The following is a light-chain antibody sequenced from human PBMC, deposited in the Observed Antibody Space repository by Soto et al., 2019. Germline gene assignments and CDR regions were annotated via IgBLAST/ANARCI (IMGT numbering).Light chain of an antibody. CDR1: SGHSSSA. Sequence: QTVVTQSPSASASLGASVKLTCTLSSGHSSSAIAWYQQQPEKGPRYLMKLNSDGSHNKGDGVPNRFSGSRSGAERYLTISSLQTEDEADYYCQTWDTGIVVFGGGTKLTVL. J-gene: IGLJ2*01. CDR2: LNSDGSH. V-gene: IGLV4-69*02. CDR3: QTWDTGIVV.